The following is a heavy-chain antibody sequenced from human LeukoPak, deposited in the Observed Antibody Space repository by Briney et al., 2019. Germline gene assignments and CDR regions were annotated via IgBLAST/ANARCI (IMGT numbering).Heavy chain of an antibody. Sequence: PGGSLRLSCAASGFTFSSYAMHWVRQAPGKGLEWVAVISYDGSNKYYADSVKGRFTTSRDNSKNTLYLQMNSLRAEDTAVYYCAKAPYCSSTTCYQDYWGQGTLVTVSS. CDR3: AKAPYCSSTTCYQDY. CDR2: ISYDGSNK. V-gene: IGHV3-30-3*01. J-gene: IGHJ4*02. D-gene: IGHD2-2*01. CDR1: GFTFSSYA.